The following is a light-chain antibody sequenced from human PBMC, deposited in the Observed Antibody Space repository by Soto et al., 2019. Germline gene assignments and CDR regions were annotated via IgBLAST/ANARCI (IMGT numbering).Light chain of an antibody. Sequence: DIQMTQSPSSLSASVGDRVTITCRASQDIRSALGWYQQKPGQAPTRLIYRTSTSQSGVSSRFSGAGSGTEFTLTISSLQPEDFAPYYCLQHHSYPATFGQGT. J-gene: IGKJ2*01. CDR3: LQHHSYPAT. CDR1: QDIRSA. V-gene: IGKV1-17*01. CDR2: RTS.